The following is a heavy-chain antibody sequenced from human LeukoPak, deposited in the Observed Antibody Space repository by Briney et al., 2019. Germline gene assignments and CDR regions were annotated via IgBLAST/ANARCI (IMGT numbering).Heavy chain of an antibody. CDR3: ARQYCSSTSCQFVGHGMDV. Sequence: ASVKVSCKASGYTFTSYDINWVRQATGQGLEWMGWMNPNSGNTGYAQKFQGRVTMTRNTSISTAHMELSSLRSEDTAVYYCARQYCSSTSCQFVGHGMDVWGQGTTVTVSS. D-gene: IGHD2-2*01. J-gene: IGHJ6*02. CDR1: GYTFTSYD. CDR2: MNPNSGNT. V-gene: IGHV1-8*01.